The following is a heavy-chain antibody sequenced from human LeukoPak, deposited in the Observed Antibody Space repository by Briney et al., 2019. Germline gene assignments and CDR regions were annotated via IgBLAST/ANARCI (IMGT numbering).Heavy chain of an antibody. CDR1: GFTFSNAW. Sequence: KAGGSLRLSCAASGFTFSNAWMHWVRQAPGKGLEWVGRIKSKTDGATTDYAAPVKGRFTISRDDSKDTLYLQVNSLKTEDTAVYYCTTDGGYFPWDYFDYWGQGTLVTVSS. J-gene: IGHJ4*02. V-gene: IGHV3-15*01. CDR3: TTDGGYFPWDYFDY. D-gene: IGHD2-15*01. CDR2: IKSKTDGATT.